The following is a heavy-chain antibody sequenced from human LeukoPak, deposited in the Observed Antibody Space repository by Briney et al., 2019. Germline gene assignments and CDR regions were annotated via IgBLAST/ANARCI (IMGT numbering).Heavy chain of an antibody. CDR1: GYTFTGYY. J-gene: IGHJ4*02. V-gene: IGHV1-2*02. D-gene: IGHD3-22*01. Sequence: ASVKVSCKASGYTFTGYYMHWVRQAPGQGLEWMGWINPNSGGTNYAQKFQGRVTMTRDTSISTAYMELSSLRSEDTAVYYCARESYDSSPGPIDYWGQGTLVTVSS. CDR3: ARESYDSSPGPIDY. CDR2: INPNSGGT.